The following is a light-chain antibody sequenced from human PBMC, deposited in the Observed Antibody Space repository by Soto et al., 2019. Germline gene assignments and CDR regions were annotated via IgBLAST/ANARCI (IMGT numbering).Light chain of an antibody. V-gene: IGLV2-8*01. J-gene: IGLJ3*02. CDR3: SSHAGIINVV. Sequence: QSALTQPPSASGSPGQSVTISCTGTSSDVGGYDSVAWYQQHPGKAPKLIIYEVTKRPSGVPDRFSGSKSGNAASLTVSGLQAEDEADYYCSSHAGIINVVFGGGTQRTVL. CDR1: SSDVGGYDS. CDR2: EVT.